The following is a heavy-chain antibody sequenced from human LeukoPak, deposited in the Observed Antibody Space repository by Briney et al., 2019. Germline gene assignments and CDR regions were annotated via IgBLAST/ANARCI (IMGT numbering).Heavy chain of an antibody. CDR3: ARGGDNYDILTQ. J-gene: IGHJ4*02. CDR1: ECIFTDYY. CDR2: INPHSGGT. D-gene: IGHD3-9*01. Sequence: ASMKVSCKASECIFTDYYIHWVRQAPGQGLEWMGWINPHSGGTNYAQNFQDRVTMTGATSISTAYMQLSRLISDATAIYCCARGGDNYDILTQWGQGTLVTVYS. V-gene: IGHV1-2*02.